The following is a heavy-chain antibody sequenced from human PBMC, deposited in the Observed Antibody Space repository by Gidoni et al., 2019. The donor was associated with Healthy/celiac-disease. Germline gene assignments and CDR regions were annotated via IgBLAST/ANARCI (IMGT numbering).Heavy chain of an antibody. CDR3: ARVNGYYFDY. CDR2: IYYRGST. CDR1: GGSISSFY. J-gene: IGHJ4*02. Sequence: QVQLQESGPGLVKPSETLSLTCTGSGGSISSFYWSLNRQPPGKGLEWIGYIYYRGSTNYHHSLKSRVTISVDTSKNQFSLKLSSVTAADTAVYYCARVNGYYFDYWGQGTLVTVSS. V-gene: IGHV4-59*01. D-gene: IGHD3-16*02.